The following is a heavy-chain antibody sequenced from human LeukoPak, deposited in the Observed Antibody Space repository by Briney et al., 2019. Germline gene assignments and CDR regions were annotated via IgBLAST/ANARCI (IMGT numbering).Heavy chain of an antibody. Sequence: GGSLRLSCAASGFTFSSYSMNWVRQAPGKGLEWVANIKQDGSEKYYVDSVKGRFTISRDNAKNSLYLQMNSLRAEDTAVYYCARVKMERAFDIWGQGTMVTVSS. CDR2: IKQDGSEK. V-gene: IGHV3-7*01. CDR3: ARVKMERAFDI. CDR1: GFTFSSYS. J-gene: IGHJ3*02. D-gene: IGHD5-24*01.